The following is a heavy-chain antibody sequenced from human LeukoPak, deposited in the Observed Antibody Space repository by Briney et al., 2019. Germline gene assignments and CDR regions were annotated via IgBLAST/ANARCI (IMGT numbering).Heavy chain of an antibody. CDR2: INPNSGGT. Sequence: GASVKVSCKASGNTFTDNGISWVRQAPGQGLEWMGWINPNSGGTNYAQKFQGRVTMTRDTSISTAYMELSRLRSDDTAVYYCARVGDYDILTGPLDYWGQGTLVTVSS. V-gene: IGHV1-2*02. D-gene: IGHD3-9*01. J-gene: IGHJ4*02. CDR1: GNTFTDNG. CDR3: ARVGDYDILTGPLDY.